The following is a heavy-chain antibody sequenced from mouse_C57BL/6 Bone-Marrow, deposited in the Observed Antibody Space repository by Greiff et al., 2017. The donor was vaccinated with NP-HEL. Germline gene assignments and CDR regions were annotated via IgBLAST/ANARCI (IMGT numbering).Heavy chain of an antibody. CDR1: GYTFTNYW. CDR3: ARSYDGYLFAY. V-gene: IGHV1-63*01. D-gene: IGHD2-3*01. Sequence: QVQLKESGAELVRPGTSVKMSCKASGYTFTNYWIGWAKQRPGHGLEWIGDIYPGGGYTNYNEKFKGKATLTADKSSSTAYMQFSSLTSGDSAIYYCARSYDGYLFAYWGQGTLVTVSA. CDR2: IYPGGGYT. J-gene: IGHJ3*01.